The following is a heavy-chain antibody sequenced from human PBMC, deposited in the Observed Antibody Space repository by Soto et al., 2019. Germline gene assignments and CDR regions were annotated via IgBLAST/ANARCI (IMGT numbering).Heavy chain of an antibody. CDR3: ARAISITMVRGALRRWFDP. Sequence: PSETLSLTCAVYGGSFSGYYWSWIRQPPGKGLEWIGENNHSGSTNYNPSLKSRVTISVDTPKNHFSLKLSFVTAADTAVYYCARAISITMVRGALRRWFDPWGQGTLVTVS. D-gene: IGHD3-10*01. V-gene: IGHV4-34*01. CDR2: NNHSGST. J-gene: IGHJ5*02. CDR1: GGSFSGYY.